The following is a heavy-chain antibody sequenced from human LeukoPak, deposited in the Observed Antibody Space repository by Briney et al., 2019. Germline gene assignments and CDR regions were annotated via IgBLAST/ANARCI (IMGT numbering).Heavy chain of an antibody. Sequence: SETLSLTCTVSGGSISSADYYWSWIRQPPGKGLEWIGYIYHGGNTYYNPSLKSRVTISVDTSKNQFSLKLSSVTAADTAVYYCAGEVRPDGSARGYYFDYWGQGTLVTVSS. J-gene: IGHJ4*02. D-gene: IGHD3-10*01. CDR3: AGEVRPDGSARGYYFDY. CDR2: IYHGGNT. V-gene: IGHV4-30-4*01. CDR1: GGSISSADYY.